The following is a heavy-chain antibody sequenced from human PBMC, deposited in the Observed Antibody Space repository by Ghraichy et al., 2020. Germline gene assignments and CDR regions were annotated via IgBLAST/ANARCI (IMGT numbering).Heavy chain of an antibody. CDR1: GGSFSGYH. J-gene: IGHJ4*02. CDR3: ARGLSSGWYGSFDY. D-gene: IGHD6-19*01. V-gene: IGHV4-34*01. CDR2: INHSGST. Sequence: SETLSLTCAVYGGSFSGYHWSWIRQPPGKGLEWIGEINHSGSTNYNPSLKSRVTISVDTSKNQFSLKLSSVTAADTAVYYCARGLSSGWYGSFDYWGQGTLVTVSS.